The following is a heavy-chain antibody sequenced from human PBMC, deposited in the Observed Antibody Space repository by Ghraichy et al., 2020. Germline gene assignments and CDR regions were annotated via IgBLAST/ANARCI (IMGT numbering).Heavy chain of an antibody. J-gene: IGHJ4*02. CDR2: IYTTGTT. CDR3: ARHRGPYGNLYFDY. CDR1: GDSISTYY. Sequence: SETLSLTCTVSGDSISTYYWSWIRQPPGRGLEWIGYIYTTGTTNYNPSLKSRVTISVDTSKNQFSLKLSSVTAADTAVYYCARHRGPYGNLYFDYWGQGTLLTVSS. V-gene: IGHV4-4*09. D-gene: IGHD4-11*01.